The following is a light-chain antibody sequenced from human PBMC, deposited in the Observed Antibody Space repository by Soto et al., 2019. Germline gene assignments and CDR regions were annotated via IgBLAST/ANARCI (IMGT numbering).Light chain of an antibody. CDR3: QQYNHYQWT. CDR1: QSISMW. Sequence: DVQMTQSPSTLSASVGDSVTITCRASQSISMWLAWYQQKAGKAPNLLIYKASSLEGGVPSRFSGSGSGTEVPLTISSLQSDDFATYYCQQYNHYQWTFGQGTKVEV. CDR2: KAS. V-gene: IGKV1-5*03. J-gene: IGKJ1*01.